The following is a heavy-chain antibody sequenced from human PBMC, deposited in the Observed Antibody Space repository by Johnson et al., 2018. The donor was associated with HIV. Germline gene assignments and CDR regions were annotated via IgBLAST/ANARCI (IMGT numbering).Heavy chain of an antibody. J-gene: IGHJ3*02. V-gene: IGHV3-30*02. Sequence: QVQLVESGGGVVQPGGSLRLSCAASGITFSSSGMNWVRQAPGKGLEWVSFIRYDGSNKYYADSVKGRFTISRDNSKNTLYLQMNSLRAEDTAVYYCARDPRLGELKIDRRGYAFDIWGQGTMVTVSS. D-gene: IGHD3-16*01. CDR2: IRYDGSNK. CDR3: ARDPRLGELKIDRRGYAFDI. CDR1: GITFSSSG.